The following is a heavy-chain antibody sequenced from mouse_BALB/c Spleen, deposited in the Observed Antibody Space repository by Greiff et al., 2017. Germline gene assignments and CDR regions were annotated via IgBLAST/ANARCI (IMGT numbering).Heavy chain of an antibody. CDR3: GRGQYGNPWFAY. J-gene: IGHJ3*01. D-gene: IGHD2-10*02. CDR1: GYTFTSYW. Sequence: QVQLKQSGAELVRPGASVKLSCKASGYTFTSYWMNWVKQRPEQGLEWIGRIYPVSGETNYNQKFMGKATFSVDRSSSTVYMVLNSLTSEDPAVYYCGRGQYGNPWFAYWGHGTLVTVSA. CDR2: IYPVSGET. V-gene: IGHV1-11*01.